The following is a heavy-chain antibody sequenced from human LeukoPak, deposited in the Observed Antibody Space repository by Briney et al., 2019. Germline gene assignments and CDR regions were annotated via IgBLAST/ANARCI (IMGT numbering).Heavy chain of an antibody. CDR2: INHSGST. Sequence: PSETLSLTCSVSYGSISSGDYYWGWIRQPPGKGLEWIGEINHSGSTNYNPSLKSRVTISVDTSKNQFSLKLSSVTAADTAVYYCARGSAPRYCSSTSCRRARGANYMDVWGKGTTVTVSS. CDR1: YGSISSGDYY. V-gene: IGHV4-39*07. CDR3: ARGSAPRYCSSTSCRRARGANYMDV. D-gene: IGHD2-2*01. J-gene: IGHJ6*03.